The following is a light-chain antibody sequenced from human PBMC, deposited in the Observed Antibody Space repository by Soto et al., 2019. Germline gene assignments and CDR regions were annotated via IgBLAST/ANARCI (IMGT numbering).Light chain of an antibody. Sequence: QSVLTQPPSASGTPGQRVTISCSGSSSNIGGNYVYWYQQLPGTAPKLLIFRNNQRPSGVPDRFSGSKSGTSASLAISGLRAEDEADYYCAPWDGSLSGPVFGGGTQLTVL. CDR3: APWDGSLSGPV. CDR2: RNN. J-gene: IGLJ7*01. CDR1: SSNIGGNY. V-gene: IGLV1-47*01.